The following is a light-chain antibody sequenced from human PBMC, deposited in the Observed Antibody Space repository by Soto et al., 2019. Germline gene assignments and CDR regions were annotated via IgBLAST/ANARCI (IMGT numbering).Light chain of an antibody. Sequence: EIVLTQSPGTLSLSPGERATLSRRASQSVSSSYLAWYQQKPGQAPRLLIYGASSRATGIPDRFSGSGSGTDFTLTISRLEPEDFAVYYCQQYGSSPLWTFGQGPKVDIK. V-gene: IGKV3-20*01. CDR3: QQYGSSPLWT. J-gene: IGKJ1*01. CDR2: GAS. CDR1: QSVSSSY.